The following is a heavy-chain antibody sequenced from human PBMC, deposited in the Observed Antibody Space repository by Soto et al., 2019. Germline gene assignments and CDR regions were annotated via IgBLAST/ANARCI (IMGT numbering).Heavy chain of an antibody. V-gene: IGHV3-21*02. D-gene: IGHD4-17*01. CDR3: AREGSLYVDSASNCSDY. J-gene: IGHJ4*02. CDR2: ISTTSSFI. CDR1: GFTFSSYS. Sequence: EVQLVESGGGLVKPGGSLRLSCAASGFTFSSYSMNWVRQAPGKGLEWVSSISTTSSFIYSADSVKGQFTISRDNAKNSVYLQMNSLRAEDTAVYYCAREGSLYVDSASNCSDYWVQGTLVTVSS.